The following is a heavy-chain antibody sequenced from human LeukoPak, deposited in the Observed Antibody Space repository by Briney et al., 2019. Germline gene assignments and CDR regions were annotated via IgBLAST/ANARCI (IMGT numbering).Heavy chain of an antibody. CDR3: ARGEVAAIPLDY. D-gene: IGHD2-21*02. Sequence: SETLSLTCTVSGGSISSYYRSWIRQPPGKGLERIGYIYYSGSTNYNPSLKSRVNISVDTSKNQFSLKLSSVTAADTAVYYCARGEVAAIPLDYWGQGTLVTVSS. CDR2: IYYSGST. CDR1: GGSISSYY. V-gene: IGHV4-59*01. J-gene: IGHJ4*02.